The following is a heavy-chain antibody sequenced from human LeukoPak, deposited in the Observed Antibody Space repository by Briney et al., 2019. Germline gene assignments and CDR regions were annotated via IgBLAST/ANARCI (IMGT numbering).Heavy chain of an antibody. CDR3: ASAPILRGEGGERYRCGLDV. V-gene: IGHV4-4*02. Sequence: SGTLSLTCGVSVGSISSGNWRTWVRQSPGKGLEWIGEIHHNGTRNFNPSLKSRVIKSLDTFKNHISLILTSVTAADTAVYYCASAPILRGEGGERYRCGLDVWGQGTTVIVSS. CDR1: VGSISSGNW. CDR2: IHHNGTR. J-gene: IGHJ6*02. D-gene: IGHD2-2*02.